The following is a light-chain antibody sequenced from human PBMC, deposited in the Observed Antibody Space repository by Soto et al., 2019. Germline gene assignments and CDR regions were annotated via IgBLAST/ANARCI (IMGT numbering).Light chain of an antibody. CDR3: QQYGSSGT. CDR2: GAS. V-gene: IGKV3-20*01. J-gene: IGKJ1*01. CDR1: QSVSNNY. Sequence: EIVLTHSPGTLALSPGGRATLSWRASQSVSNNYLAWYQQKPGQAPRLLIYGASNRATGIPDRFSGSGSGTDFTLTISRLEPEDFAVYYCQQYGSSGTFGQGTKVDI.